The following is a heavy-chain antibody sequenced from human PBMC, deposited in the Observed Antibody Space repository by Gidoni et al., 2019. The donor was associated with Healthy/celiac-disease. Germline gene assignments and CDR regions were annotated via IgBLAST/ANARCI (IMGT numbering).Heavy chain of an antibody. Sequence: EVQLVESGGGLVKPGRSLRLSCAASGLTVITAWMSWVRPAPGKGREWVCRIKSKTDGGTKDYAAPVKGRFTISRDDSKNTRYLQKNSLKTEDTAVYYCTTDPPSSLRFLEWPTKVAFDIWGQGTMVTVSS. CDR1: GLTVITAW. V-gene: IGHV3-15*01. D-gene: IGHD3-3*01. CDR3: TTDPPSSLRFLEWPTKVAFDI. CDR2: IKSKTDGGTK. J-gene: IGHJ3*02.